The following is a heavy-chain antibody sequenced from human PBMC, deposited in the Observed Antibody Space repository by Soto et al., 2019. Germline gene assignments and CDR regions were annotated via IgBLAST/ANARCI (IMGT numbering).Heavy chain of an antibody. Sequence: QVQLVQSGAEVKKPGASVKVSCKASGYTFTSYDINWVRQATGQGLEWMGWMNPNSGNTGYAQKFQGGVTMTRNTSKSTAYMELSRLRSEDTAVYYCARFPDYGDYVYYFDYWGQVTLVTVSA. CDR2: MNPNSGNT. J-gene: IGHJ4*02. CDR1: GYTFTSYD. V-gene: IGHV1-8*01. D-gene: IGHD4-17*01. CDR3: ARFPDYGDYVYYFDY.